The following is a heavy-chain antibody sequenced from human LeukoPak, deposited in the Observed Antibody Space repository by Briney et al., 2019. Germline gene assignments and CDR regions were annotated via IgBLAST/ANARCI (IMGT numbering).Heavy chain of an antibody. CDR3: ARTLTYYYDSSGPDAFDI. D-gene: IGHD3-22*01. V-gene: IGHV1-2*02. Sequence: ASVKVSCKASGYTFTGYYMHWVRQAPGQGLEWMGWINPNSGGTNYAQKFQGRVTMTRDTSISTAYMELSRLRSDDTAVYYCARTLTYYYDSSGPDAFDIWGQGTMVTVSS. CDR2: INPNSGGT. CDR1: GYTFTGYY. J-gene: IGHJ3*02.